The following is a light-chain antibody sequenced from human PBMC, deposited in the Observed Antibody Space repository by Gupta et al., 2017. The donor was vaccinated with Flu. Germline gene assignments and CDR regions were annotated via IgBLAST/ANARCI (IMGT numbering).Light chain of an antibody. V-gene: IGLV1-51*01. CDR3: GAWDSSLDARV. CDR2: ENN. J-gene: IGLJ3*02. CDR1: SSSIGNNY. Sequence: SALTQPPSVSVAPGRKVPISCSDSSSSIGNNYVSWYQQLPGTAPKLLIYENNKRPSGIPDRFSGSKSGTSASLDITGLQTGDEADYYCGAWDSSLDARVFGGGTKLTVL.